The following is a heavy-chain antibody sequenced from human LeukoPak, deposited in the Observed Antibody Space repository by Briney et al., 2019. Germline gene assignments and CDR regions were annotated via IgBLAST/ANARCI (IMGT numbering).Heavy chain of an antibody. D-gene: IGHD4-17*01. Sequence: PSETLSLTCTVSGGSLTSYYWSWVRQPPGKGLEWIGSIYSSGESSHNPSLKRRVTISVDTAQNQFPLSLTSVTAADVGVYFCARGGRGSMWSGHYRLFDFWGQGTLITVSS. CDR1: GGSLTSYY. CDR2: IYSSGES. V-gene: IGHV4-59*01. J-gene: IGHJ4*02. CDR3: ARGGRGSMWSGHYRLFDF.